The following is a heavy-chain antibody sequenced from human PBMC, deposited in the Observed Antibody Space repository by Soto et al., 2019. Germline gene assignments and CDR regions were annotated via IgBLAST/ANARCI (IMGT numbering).Heavy chain of an antibody. Sequence: AGGSLRLSCAASGFTFSSYAMHWVRQAPGKGLEWVAVISYDGSNKYYADPVKGRFTISRDNSKNTLYLQMNSLRAEDTAVYYCARDRIGYRYDAFDIWGQGTMVTVSS. CDR3: ARDRIGYRYDAFDI. D-gene: IGHD5-12*01. J-gene: IGHJ3*02. CDR2: ISYDGSNK. CDR1: GFTFSSYA. V-gene: IGHV3-30-3*01.